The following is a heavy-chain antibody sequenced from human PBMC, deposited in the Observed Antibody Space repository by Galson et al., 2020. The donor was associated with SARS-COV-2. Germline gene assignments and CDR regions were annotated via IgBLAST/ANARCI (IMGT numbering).Heavy chain of an antibody. Sequence: SETLSLTCTVSGGSISSGGFYWSWIRQHPKKGLEWIGYIYYSGSSHFNPSLKSRVAISIDTSKNQFSLKLSSVTAADTAVYYCARDEPYGMDVWGQGTTVTVSS. V-gene: IGHV4-31*03. CDR3: ARDEPYGMDV. CDR1: GGSISSGGFY. J-gene: IGHJ6*02. CDR2: IYYSGSS.